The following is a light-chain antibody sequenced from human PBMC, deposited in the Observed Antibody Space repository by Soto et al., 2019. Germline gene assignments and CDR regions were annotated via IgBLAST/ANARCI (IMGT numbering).Light chain of an antibody. CDR1: QSVSSN. V-gene: IGKV3-15*01. CDR2: GAS. CDR3: QQYNNWPPLT. Sequence: EIVMTQSPATLSVSPGERATLCCRPSQSVSSNLAWYQQKPGQAPRLLIYGASTRATGIPARFSGSGSGTEFTLTISSLQSEDFAVYYCQQYNNWPPLTFGGGTKVDIK. J-gene: IGKJ4*01.